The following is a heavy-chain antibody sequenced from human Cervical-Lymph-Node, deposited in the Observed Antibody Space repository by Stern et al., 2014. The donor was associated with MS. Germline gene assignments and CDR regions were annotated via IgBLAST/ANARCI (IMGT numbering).Heavy chain of an antibody. V-gene: IGHV1-69*14. CDR2: VSPFVGTS. Sequence: QVQLVQSGAEVKKPGSSVRVSCKASGGISWVRQAPGQGLEWMGGVSPFVGTSNYAQKFQGRVTITADTATNTAYLELNSLRLDDTAVYYCARGGGDNWFDPWGQGTLVTVSS. CDR3: ARGGGDNWFDP. CDR1: GG. D-gene: IGHD3-16*01. J-gene: IGHJ5*02.